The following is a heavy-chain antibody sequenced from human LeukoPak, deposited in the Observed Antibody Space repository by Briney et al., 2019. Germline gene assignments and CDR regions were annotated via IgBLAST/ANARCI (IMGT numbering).Heavy chain of an antibody. D-gene: IGHD6-13*01. Sequence: GGSLRLSCAASGFTFSSYGMSWVRQAPGKGLEWVSAISGSAVSTYYADSVKGRFTISRDNSKNTLYLQMNSLRVEDTAVYYCAKARPPAAGTSWFDPWGQGTLVTVSS. J-gene: IGHJ5*02. V-gene: IGHV3-23*01. CDR2: ISGSAVST. CDR3: AKARPPAAGTSWFDP. CDR1: GFTFSSYG.